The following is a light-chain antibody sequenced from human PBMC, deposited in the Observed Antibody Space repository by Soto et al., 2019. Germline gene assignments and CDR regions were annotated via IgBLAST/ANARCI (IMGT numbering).Light chain of an antibody. J-gene: IGLJ1*01. Sequence: QSALTQPASVSGSPGQSITISCTGTSSDVGGYNYVSWYQQHPGKAPKLMIYEVSNRPSGVSNRFSGSKSGNTASLTISGLQAEEEADYYCSSYTSSSTSAYVFGTGTKVTVL. V-gene: IGLV2-14*01. CDR1: SSDVGGYNY. CDR3: SSYTSSSTSAYV. CDR2: EVS.